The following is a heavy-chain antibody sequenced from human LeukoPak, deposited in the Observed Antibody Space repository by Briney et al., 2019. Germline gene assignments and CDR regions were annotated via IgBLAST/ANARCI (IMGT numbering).Heavy chain of an antibody. CDR1: GYTFTGYY. D-gene: IGHD5-18*01. V-gene: IGHV1-2*06. CDR3: AQSGYSYGYYSDY. J-gene: IGHJ4*02. Sequence: GASVKVSCKASGYTFTGYYMHWVRQAPGQGLEWMGRINPNSGGTNYAQKFQGRVTMTRDTSISTAYMELSRLRSDDTAVYHCAQSGYSYGYYSDYWGQGTLVTVSS. CDR2: INPNSGGT.